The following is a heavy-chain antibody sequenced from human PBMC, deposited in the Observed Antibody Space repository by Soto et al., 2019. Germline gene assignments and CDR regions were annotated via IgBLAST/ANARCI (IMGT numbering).Heavy chain of an antibody. Sequence: QVQLQESGPGLVKPSGTLSLTCAVSGGSISSSNWWSWVRQPPGKGLEWIGEIYHSGSTNYNPSLKSRVTISVXXSXNXXSLKLSSVTAADTAVYYCARAGPYDILTGYRFFDYWGQGTLVTVSS. CDR2: IYHSGST. V-gene: IGHV4-4*02. CDR3: ARAGPYDILTGYRFFDY. D-gene: IGHD3-9*01. J-gene: IGHJ4*02. CDR1: GGSISSSNW.